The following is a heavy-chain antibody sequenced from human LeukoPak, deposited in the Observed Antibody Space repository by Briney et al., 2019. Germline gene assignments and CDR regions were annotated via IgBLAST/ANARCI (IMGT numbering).Heavy chain of an antibody. V-gene: IGHV1-8*01. Sequence: ASVKVSCKASGYTFTSYDINWVRQATGQGLEWMGWMNPNSGNTGYAQKFQGRVTMTRNTSISTAYMELSSLRSEDTAVYYCARGRVHTFLLFPPDYYYYMDVWGKGTTVTVSS. CDR3: ARGRVHTFLLFPPDYYYYMDV. D-gene: IGHD3-3*01. J-gene: IGHJ6*03. CDR2: MNPNSGNT. CDR1: GYTFTSYD.